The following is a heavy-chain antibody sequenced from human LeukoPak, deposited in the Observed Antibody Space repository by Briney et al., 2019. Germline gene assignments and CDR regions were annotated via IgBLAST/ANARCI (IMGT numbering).Heavy chain of an antibody. D-gene: IGHD4-17*01. J-gene: IGHJ4*02. Sequence: GGSLRLSCAASGFTFSTYWMSWVRQAPGMGLEWVASIQQDGSEKKYVDPVKGRFTISRDNAKNSLYLQMNSLRADDTALYYCARGSGDLDNWGQGTLVTVSS. CDR1: GFTFSTYW. CDR2: IQQDGSEK. CDR3: ARGSGDLDN. V-gene: IGHV3-7*01.